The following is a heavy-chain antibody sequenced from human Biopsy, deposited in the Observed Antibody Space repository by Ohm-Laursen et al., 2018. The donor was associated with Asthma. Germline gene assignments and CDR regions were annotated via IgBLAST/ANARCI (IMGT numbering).Heavy chain of an antibody. CDR2: INPNGGTT. CDR1: AYTFIGYH. Sequence: ASVKVSCKASAYTFIGYHLHWVRQAPGEGLEWMGRINPNGGTTIYAQKFQGRVTMTRDTSISTAYMELSRLTSDDTAVYYCARVQKSPGDRWFDPWGQGTLVTVSS. CDR3: ARVQKSPGDRWFDP. D-gene: IGHD7-27*01. J-gene: IGHJ5*02. V-gene: IGHV1-2*06.